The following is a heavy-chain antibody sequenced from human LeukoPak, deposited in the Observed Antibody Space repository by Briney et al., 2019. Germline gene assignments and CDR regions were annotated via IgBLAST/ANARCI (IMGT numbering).Heavy chain of an antibody. CDR2: INSDGSST. CDR3: ARAYYDSSGSFDY. V-gene: IGHV3-74*01. J-gene: IGHJ4*02. D-gene: IGHD3-22*01. CDR1: GFTFSSYW. Sequence: GGSLRLSCSASGFTFSSYWMHWVRQAPGKGLVWVSRINSDGSSTSYADSVKGRFTISRDNAKNTLYLQMNSLRAEDTAVYYCARAYYDSSGSFDYWGQGTLVTVSS.